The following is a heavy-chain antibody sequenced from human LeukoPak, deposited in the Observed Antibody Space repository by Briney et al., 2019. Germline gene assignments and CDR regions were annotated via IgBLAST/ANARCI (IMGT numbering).Heavy chain of an antibody. CDR3: ARVGGNSVDNFDY. CDR1: GGSISSHY. J-gene: IGHJ4*02. D-gene: IGHD4-23*01. Sequence: SETLSLTCTVSGGSISSHYWSWIRQPPGKGLEWIGYIYYSGSTNYNPSLKSRVTISVDTSKNQFSLKLSSVTAADTPVYYCARVGGNSVDNFDYWGQGTLVTVSS. CDR2: IYYSGST. V-gene: IGHV4-59*11.